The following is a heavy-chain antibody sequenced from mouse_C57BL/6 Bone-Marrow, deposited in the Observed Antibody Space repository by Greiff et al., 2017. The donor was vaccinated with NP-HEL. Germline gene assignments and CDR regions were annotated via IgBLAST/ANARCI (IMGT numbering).Heavy chain of an antibody. J-gene: IGHJ3*01. CDR3: ARRGYYGPWFAY. D-gene: IGHD1-1*01. CDR1: GYAFTHYV. CDR2: INPGSGGT. Sequence: QVQLQQSGAELVRPGTSVKVSCKASGYAFTHYVREWVKQRPGQGLEWIGVINPGSGGTHYSEKFKGKATLTADKSSSTTSMQLNSLTSKNSAVYFCARRGYYGPWFAYWGQGTLVTDSA. V-gene: IGHV1-54*01.